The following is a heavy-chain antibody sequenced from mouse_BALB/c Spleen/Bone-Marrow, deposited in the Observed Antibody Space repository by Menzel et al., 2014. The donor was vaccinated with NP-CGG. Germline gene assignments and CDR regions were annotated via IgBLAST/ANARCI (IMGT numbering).Heavy chain of an antibody. V-gene: IGHV1-67*01. CDR3: ARGGIYYGSSSFAY. CDR1: GYTFTDYA. Sequence: VQLQQSGPELVRPGVSVKVSCKGSGYTFTDYAMHWVKQSHAKSLEWIGVISTYSGNTNYNQKFKGKATMTVDKSSSTAYMELARSTSEDSAIYYCARGGIYYGSSSFAYWGQGTLVTVSA. D-gene: IGHD1-1*01. CDR2: ISTYSGNT. J-gene: IGHJ3*01.